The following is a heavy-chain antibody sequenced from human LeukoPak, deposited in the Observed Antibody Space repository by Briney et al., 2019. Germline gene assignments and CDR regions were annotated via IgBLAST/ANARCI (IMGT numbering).Heavy chain of an antibody. Sequence: ASVKVSCKASGYTFTGYYMHWVRQAPGQGLEWMGWINPNSGGTNYAQKFQGRVTMTRDTSISTAYMELSRLRSDDTAVYYCAREGLWFGELLPHDYWGQGTLVTVSS. J-gene: IGHJ4*02. CDR2: INPNSGGT. CDR1: GYTFTGYY. D-gene: IGHD3-10*01. CDR3: AREGLWFGELLPHDY. V-gene: IGHV1-2*02.